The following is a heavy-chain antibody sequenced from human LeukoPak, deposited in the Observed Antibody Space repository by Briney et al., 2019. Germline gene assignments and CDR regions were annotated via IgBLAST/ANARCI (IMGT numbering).Heavy chain of an antibody. CDR2: ATSTGHRT. D-gene: IGHD2-15*01. CDR3: TQDPKHCSSTICHPDYSQR. CDR1: GFNLNNYA. Sequence: PAGSVRLSCAVSGFNLNNYAISWVRQAPGRGLEWVATATSTGHRTYYSDSVKGRFFISRDTSTTSVFLQMNNLRVDDTAIYYCTQDPKHCSSTICHPDYSQRWGQGTLLTVSS. V-gene: IGHV3-23*05. J-gene: IGHJ4*02.